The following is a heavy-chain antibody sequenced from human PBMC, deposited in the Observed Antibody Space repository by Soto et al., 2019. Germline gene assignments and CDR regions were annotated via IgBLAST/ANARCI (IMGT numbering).Heavy chain of an antibody. J-gene: IGHJ5*02. CDR3: AKDRQGTTMVRAPIGWFDR. D-gene: IGHD3-10*01. CDR2: ISYDGSNK. Sequence: SLRLSCAPDGFTFSSYGMHCVRQAPGKGLEWVAVISYDGSNKYYADSVKGRLTISRDNSKNTRYLQMNSLRAEDTAVYYCAKDRQGTTMVRAPIGWFDRWGQGTLVTVSS. V-gene: IGHV3-30*18. CDR1: GFTFSSYG.